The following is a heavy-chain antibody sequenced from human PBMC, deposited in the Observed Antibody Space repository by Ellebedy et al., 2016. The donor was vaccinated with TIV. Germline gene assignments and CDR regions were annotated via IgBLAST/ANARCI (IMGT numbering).Heavy chain of an antibody. CDR1: GFTFSDYY. CDR3: VRDTYYYGSGTYYKGFDY. J-gene: IGHJ4*02. V-gene: IGHV3-11*04. D-gene: IGHD3-10*01. Sequence: GESLKISCAVSGFTFSDYYMSWIRQAPGKGLEWVSYISSSGSIINYADSVKGRFTISRDNAKNSQYLQMNSLRAEDTAVYYCVRDTYYYGSGTYYKGFDYWGQGTLVTVS. CDR2: ISSSGSII.